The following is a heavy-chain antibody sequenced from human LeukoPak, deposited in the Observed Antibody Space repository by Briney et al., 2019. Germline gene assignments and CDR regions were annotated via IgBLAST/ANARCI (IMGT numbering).Heavy chain of an antibody. CDR1: AGSFSGYY. Sequence: PSETLSLTCAVNAGSFSGYYWSWIRQPPGKGLEWIGEINHSGSTNYNPSLKSRVTISVDTSKNQFSLKLSSVTAADTAVYYCARGSEEYDYVWGSYRYSPWFDPWGQGTLVTVSS. J-gene: IGHJ5*02. D-gene: IGHD3-16*02. CDR2: INHSGST. V-gene: IGHV4-34*01. CDR3: ARGSEEYDYVWGSYRYSPWFDP.